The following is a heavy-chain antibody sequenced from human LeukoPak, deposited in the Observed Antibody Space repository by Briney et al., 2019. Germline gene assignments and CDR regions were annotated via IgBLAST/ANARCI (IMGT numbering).Heavy chain of an antibody. CDR3: ASGRAGDFDY. D-gene: IGHD6-13*01. CDR1: GGSISSGNYY. CDR2: IYTSGST. Sequence: SQTLSLTCTVSGGSISSGNYYWSWIRQPAGKGLEWIGRIYTSGSTNYNPSLKSRVTISVDTSKNQFSLKLSSVTAADTAVYYCASGRAGDFDYWGQGTLVTVSS. V-gene: IGHV4-61*02. J-gene: IGHJ4*02.